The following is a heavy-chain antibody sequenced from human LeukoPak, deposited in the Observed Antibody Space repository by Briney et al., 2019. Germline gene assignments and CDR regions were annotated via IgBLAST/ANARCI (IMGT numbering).Heavy chain of an antibody. V-gene: IGHV4-30-4*01. Sequence: SETLSLTCTVSGGSISSGDYYWSWIRQPPGKGPEWIGYIYYSGSTYYNPSLKSRVTISVDTSKNQFSLKLSSVAAADTAVYYCARADTAMVIFDYWGQGTLVTVSS. CDR2: IYYSGST. CDR3: ARADTAMVIFDY. CDR1: GGSISSGDYY. D-gene: IGHD5-18*01. J-gene: IGHJ4*02.